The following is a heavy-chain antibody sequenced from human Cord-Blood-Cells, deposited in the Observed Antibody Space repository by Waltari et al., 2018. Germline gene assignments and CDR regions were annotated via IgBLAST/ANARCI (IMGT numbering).Heavy chain of an antibody. CDR2: IYYSGST. CDR1: GGPISSSSYY. Sequence: QLQLQESGPGLVKPSETLSLTCTVFGGPISSSSYYWGWIRPPPGKGLEGIGSIYYSGSTYYNPSLKIRVTISVDTSKNQFSLKLSSVTAADTAVYYCARPGVVTANSWAFDIWGQGTMVTVSS. J-gene: IGHJ3*02. V-gene: IGHV4-39*01. D-gene: IGHD2-21*02. CDR3: ARPGVVTANSWAFDI.